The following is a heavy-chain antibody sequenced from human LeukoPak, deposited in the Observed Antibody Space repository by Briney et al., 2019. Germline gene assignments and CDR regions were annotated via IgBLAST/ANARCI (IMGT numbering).Heavy chain of an antibody. J-gene: IGHJ4*02. V-gene: IGHV4-59*01. D-gene: IGHD5-18*01. CDR1: GGSISSYY. CDR2: IYYSGTT. Sequence: SETLSLTCTVSGGSISSYYWSWIRQPPGKGLEWIGYIYYSGTTNYNPSLKSRVTISVDTSKNQFSLKLSSVTAADTAVYYCARENDRYGRIDYWGQGTQVTVSS. CDR3: ARENDRYGRIDY.